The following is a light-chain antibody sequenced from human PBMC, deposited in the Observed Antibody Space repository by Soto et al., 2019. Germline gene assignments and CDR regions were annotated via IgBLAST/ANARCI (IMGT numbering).Light chain of an antibody. CDR1: QSVSNN. V-gene: IGKV3-15*01. CDR3: QQDNNWPPWT. CDR2: DAS. Sequence: ILMTQSPATLSVSPGERATLSCRASQSVSNNLAWYQQKHGQAPRLLIYDASTRAAGIPARFSGSGSGTEFTLTISGLQSEDFAVYYCQQDNNWPPWTFGQGTKVEIK. J-gene: IGKJ1*01.